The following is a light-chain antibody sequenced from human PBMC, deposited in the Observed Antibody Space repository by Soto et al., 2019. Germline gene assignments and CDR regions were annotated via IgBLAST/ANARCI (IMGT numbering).Light chain of an antibody. CDR1: QRISNY. V-gene: IGKV1-39*01. CDR3: QQSYGTPLT. Sequence: DIQMTHSPSSLSASVGHRVSTTSRSSQRISNYLNWYQQKPGKAANRVIHAAASLQSGVPSMFSGSGSGTDFTLSISSLQSEDFATYYCQQSYGTPLTFGGGPKRDI. CDR2: AAA. J-gene: IGKJ4*01.